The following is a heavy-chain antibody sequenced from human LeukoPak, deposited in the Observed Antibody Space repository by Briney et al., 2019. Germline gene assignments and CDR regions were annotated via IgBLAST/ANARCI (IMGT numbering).Heavy chain of an antibody. CDR1: RFTFRSYA. D-gene: IGHD3-10*01. J-gene: IGHJ4*02. Sequence: GGSLRLSCAASRFTFRSYAVTWVRQAPGKGREWVSSISGSGGNTYYADSVKGRFTISRDNSKNTLYLQMNSLRAEDTAVYYCAKGDYYDLDYWGQGTLVTVSS. CDR2: ISGSGGNT. CDR3: AKGDYYDLDY. V-gene: IGHV3-23*01.